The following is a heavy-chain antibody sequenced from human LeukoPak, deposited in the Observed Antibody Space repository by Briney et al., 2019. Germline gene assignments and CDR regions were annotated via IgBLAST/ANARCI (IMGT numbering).Heavy chain of an antibody. CDR1: GYSVTSYW. V-gene: IGHV5-51*01. CDR2: IYPGDSDT. CDR3: ARHRDDILTGYYFAHYMDV. D-gene: IGHD3-9*01. Sequence: GESLKISCKGSGYSVTSYWIGWVRQMPGKGLEWMGIIYPGDSDTRYSPSFQGQVTISADKSISTAYLQWSSLKASDTAMYYCARHRDDILTGYYFAHYMDVWGKGTTVTVSS. J-gene: IGHJ6*03.